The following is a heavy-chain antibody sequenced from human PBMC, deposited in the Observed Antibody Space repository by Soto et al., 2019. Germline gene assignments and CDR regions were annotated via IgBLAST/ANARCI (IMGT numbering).Heavy chain of an antibody. D-gene: IGHD3-22*01. CDR1: GYTFTSYG. Sequence: ASVKVSCKASGYTFTSYGISWVRQAPGQGLEWIGWISAYNGNTNYAQKLQGRVTMNTDTSTSTAYMELRSLRSDDTAVYYCARDPMIVVPYYYYYGMDVWGQGTTVTVSS. CDR3: ARDPMIVVPYYYYYGMDV. V-gene: IGHV1-18*01. J-gene: IGHJ6*02. CDR2: ISAYNGNT.